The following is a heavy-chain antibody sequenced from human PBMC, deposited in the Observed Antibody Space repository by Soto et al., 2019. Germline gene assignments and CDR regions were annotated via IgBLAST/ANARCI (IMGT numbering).Heavy chain of an antibody. D-gene: IGHD2-21*02. V-gene: IGHV3-23*01. CDR2: ITGSGNTI. Sequence: DVQLLESGGGLVQPGGSLRLSCVASGFTFSKYAMIWVRQAPGKGQEWVSGITGSGNTIEYSDSVKGRFSISRDNSKKAVDLQMNSLRAEDTAMYYCAKGDVAGDGLWLVSDWGQGTLVTVS. CDR3: AKGDVAGDGLWLVSD. CDR1: GFTFSKYA. J-gene: IGHJ4*02.